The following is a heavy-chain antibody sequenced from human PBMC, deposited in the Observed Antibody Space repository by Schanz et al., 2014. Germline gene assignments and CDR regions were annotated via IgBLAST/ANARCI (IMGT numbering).Heavy chain of an antibody. V-gene: IGHV3-7*01. CDR3: TRDRAYHSFDY. Sequence: PLVEFGGGLVQPGVSLRLSCEASGFSFSVSWMNWVRQAPGKGLEWVATIKEDGSQKYYLDSVKGRFTISRDNARNSLYLQMNSLRAEDTALYYCTRDRAYHSFDYWGQGTLVTVSS. CDR1: GFSFSVSW. J-gene: IGHJ4*02. CDR2: IKEDGSQK. D-gene: IGHD1-26*01.